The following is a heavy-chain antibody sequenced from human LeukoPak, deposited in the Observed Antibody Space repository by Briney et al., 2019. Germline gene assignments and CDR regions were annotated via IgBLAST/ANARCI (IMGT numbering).Heavy chain of an antibody. J-gene: IGHJ4*02. CDR2: VYYRGST. D-gene: IGHD5-24*01. V-gene: IGHV4-59*02. CDR1: VGSVSNYY. CDR3: ARVVPDGYSDY. Sequence: SETLSLTCTVSVGSVSNYYWSWIRQPPGEGREWIGYVYYRGSTNYNPSIKSRLTISVDTSKNQFFLRLSSVTAADTAIYFCARVVPDGYSDYWGQGTLVTVSS.